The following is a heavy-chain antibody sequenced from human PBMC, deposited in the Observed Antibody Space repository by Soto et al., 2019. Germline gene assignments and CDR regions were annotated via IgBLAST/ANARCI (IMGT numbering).Heavy chain of an antibody. J-gene: IGHJ4*02. CDR3: SKVPVAGLGY. Sequence: EVQLLQSGGGLVQPGGSLRLSCAVSGFTFSSYAMSWVRQAPGKGLEWVSAISGGGITTHYADSVKGRFTISRDNSNKTLYLQMNSLRVKDTAVYYCSKVPVAGLGYWGQGTLVTVSS. D-gene: IGHD6-19*01. CDR2: ISGGGITT. V-gene: IGHV3-23*01. CDR1: GFTFSSYA.